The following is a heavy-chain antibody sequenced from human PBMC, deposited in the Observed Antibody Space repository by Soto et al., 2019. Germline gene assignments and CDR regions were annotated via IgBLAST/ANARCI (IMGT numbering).Heavy chain of an antibody. V-gene: IGHV4-61*01. Sequence: QVHLQASGPGQVKPSETLSLICTVSGGSVNSDNYYWSWIRQPPGRGLEGIGYIFYTGSTNYNPSLKSRVTISIDTSRNKFSLKLSSVTAADTAVYYCAREFSNSPEAFDSWGQGSLVTVSS. CDR1: GGSVNSDNYY. J-gene: IGHJ4*02. CDR2: IFYTGST. CDR3: AREFSNSPEAFDS. D-gene: IGHD6-6*01.